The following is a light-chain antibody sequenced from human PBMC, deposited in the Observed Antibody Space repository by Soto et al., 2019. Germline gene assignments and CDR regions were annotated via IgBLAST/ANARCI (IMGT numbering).Light chain of an antibody. CDR3: QQYGSSPRIT. J-gene: IGKJ5*01. V-gene: IGKV3-20*01. CDR1: KSLSSSS. Sequence: EVAMAQTPVTLSGSPGQRATLSCRSRKSLSSSSLAWYQQKPCQAPRLLIYCASSRATGIPDRFSGSGSGTHFTLTSSSLEPEDFSVYYCQQYGSSPRITFAQGTRLEIK. CDR2: CAS.